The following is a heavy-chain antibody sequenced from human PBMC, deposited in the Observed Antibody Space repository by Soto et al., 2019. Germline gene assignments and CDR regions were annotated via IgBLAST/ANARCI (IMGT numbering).Heavy chain of an antibody. D-gene: IGHD4-17*01. V-gene: IGHV4-59*01. Sequence: QVQLQESGPGLVKPSETLSLTCTVSGGSISSYYWSWIRQPPGKGLEWIGYIYYSGSTNYNPALTSLVTISVDKSNKQCSLKLSSVPAADTAVYYCARVNYGDYAPFYYYYMDVWGKGTTVTVSS. CDR3: ARVNYGDYAPFYYYYMDV. CDR2: IYYSGST. J-gene: IGHJ6*03. CDR1: GGSISSYY.